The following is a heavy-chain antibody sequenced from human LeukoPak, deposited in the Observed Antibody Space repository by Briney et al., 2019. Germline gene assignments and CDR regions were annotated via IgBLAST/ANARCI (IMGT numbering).Heavy chain of an antibody. Sequence: TGGSLRLSCAASGFTFGSNAMSWVRQAPGKGPEWVSGISGSGDNSYYADSVKGRFTISRDNSKNTLYLQMNSLRAEDTAVYYCAREIVVTREWYFDLWGRGTLVTVAS. V-gene: IGHV3-23*01. J-gene: IGHJ2*01. D-gene: IGHD2-15*01. CDR1: GFTFGSNA. CDR2: ISGSGDNS. CDR3: AREIVVTREWYFDL.